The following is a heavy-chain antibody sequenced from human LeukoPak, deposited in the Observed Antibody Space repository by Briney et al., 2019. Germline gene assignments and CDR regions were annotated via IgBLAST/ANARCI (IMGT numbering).Heavy chain of an antibody. D-gene: IGHD3-22*01. CDR1: GYTFTSYY. CDR3: ARDTWHTQHYYDSSGPFDY. V-gene: IGHV1-46*01. J-gene: IGHJ4*02. Sequence: ASVKVSCKASGYTFTSYYMHWVRPAPGQGLEWMGIINPSGGSTSYAQKFQGRVTMTRDTSTSTVYMELSSLRSEDTAVYYCARDTWHTQHYYDSSGPFDYWGQGTLVTVSS. CDR2: INPSGGST.